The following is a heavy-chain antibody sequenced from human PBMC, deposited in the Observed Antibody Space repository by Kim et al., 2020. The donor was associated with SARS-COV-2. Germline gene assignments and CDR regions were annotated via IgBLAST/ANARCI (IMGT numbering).Heavy chain of an antibody. CDR3: AKDMGPFPTPTDSWYDENWFDP. CDR2: ISWNSGSI. Sequence: GGSLRLSCAASGFTFDDYAMHWVRQAPGKGLEWVSGISWNSGSIGYADSVKGRFTISRDNAKNSLYLQMNSLRAEDTALYYCAKDMGPFPTPTDSWYDENWFDPWGQGTLVTVSS. J-gene: IGHJ5*02. D-gene: IGHD6-13*01. CDR1: GFTFDDYA. V-gene: IGHV3-9*01.